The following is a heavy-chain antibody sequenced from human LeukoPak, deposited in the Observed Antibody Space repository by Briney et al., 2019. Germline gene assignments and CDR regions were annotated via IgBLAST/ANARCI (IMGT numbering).Heavy chain of an antibody. J-gene: IGHJ4*02. D-gene: IGHD3-22*01. CDR3: AKTMIRQFDY. V-gene: IGHV3-30*02. CDR2: IRYDGSNK. CDR1: GFTFDDFG. Sequence: GGSLRLSCAASGFTFDDFGMHWVRQAPGKGLEWVAFIRYDGSNKYYADSVKGRFTISRDNSKNTLYLQMNSLRAEDTAVYYCAKTMIRQFDYWGQGTLVTVSS.